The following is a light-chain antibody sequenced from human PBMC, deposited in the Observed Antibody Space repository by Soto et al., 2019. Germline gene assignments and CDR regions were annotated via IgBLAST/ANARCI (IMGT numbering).Light chain of an antibody. CDR2: RNN. V-gene: IGLV1-47*01. Sequence: QSVLTQPPSASGTPGQRVTISCSGSSSNIESNFVYWYQQFPGTAPQLLIYRNNQRPSGVPDRFSGSKSGTSASLAISALRSEDEADYYCTVWDDSLRGRLFGGGTKVTVL. J-gene: IGLJ2*01. CDR1: SSNIESNF. CDR3: TVWDDSLRGRL.